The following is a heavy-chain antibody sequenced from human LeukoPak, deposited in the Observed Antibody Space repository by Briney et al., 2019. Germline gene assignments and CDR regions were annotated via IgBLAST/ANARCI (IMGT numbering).Heavy chain of an antibody. J-gene: IGHJ6*02. V-gene: IGHV3-23*01. CDR1: GFSFDNYA. Sequence: GGSLRLSCAASGFSFDNYAMSWVRQTPGKGLEWVSAIGGSGSDTSYTDSVKGRFAISRDNSKSTLYLQMNSLRAEDTAVYHCAKTLRDLEWLTGELDVWGQGTAVTVSS. D-gene: IGHD3-3*01. CDR2: IGGSGSDT. CDR3: AKTLRDLEWLTGELDV.